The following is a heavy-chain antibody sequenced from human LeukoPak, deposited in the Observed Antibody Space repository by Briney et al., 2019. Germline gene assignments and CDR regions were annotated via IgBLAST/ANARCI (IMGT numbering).Heavy chain of an antibody. Sequence: ASVKVSCKASGYTFTSYGISWVRQAPGQGLEWMGWISAYNGNTNYAQKLQGRVTMTTDTSTSTAYMELRSLRSDDTAVYYCVRDFQTRVRGVEVSFDPWGQGTLVTVSS. CDR2: ISAYNGNT. D-gene: IGHD3-10*01. V-gene: IGHV1-18*01. CDR1: GYTFTSYG. J-gene: IGHJ5*02. CDR3: VRDFQTRVRGVEVSFDP.